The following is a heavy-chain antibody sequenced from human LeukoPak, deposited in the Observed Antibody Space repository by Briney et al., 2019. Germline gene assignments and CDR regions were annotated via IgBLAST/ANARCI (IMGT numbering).Heavy chain of an antibody. V-gene: IGHV3-74*01. CDR1: GFTVSRNY. D-gene: IGHD3-3*01. CDR3: ASLGRLRS. Sequence: GGSLRLSCAASGFTVSRNYMSWVRQAPGKGLEWVSRIDPDGGSIRYADSVEGRFTISRDDAKNTLYLQLNSLRAEDTAVYYCASLGRLRSWGQGTLVTVSS. J-gene: IGHJ4*02. CDR2: IDPDGGSI.